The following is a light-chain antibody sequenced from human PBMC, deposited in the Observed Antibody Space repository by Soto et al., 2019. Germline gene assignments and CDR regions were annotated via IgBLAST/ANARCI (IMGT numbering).Light chain of an antibody. J-gene: IGKJ5*01. CDR3: QQYNSFSPIP. Sequence: DIQMTQSPSTLSAAVGDRVTITCRASQSISSWLAWYQQKPGTAPKLLIYDASSLHDGVPSRFSGSGSGREFTLTISSLHPDDFAAYYCQQYNSFSPIPFGQGTRLEIK. CDR2: DAS. V-gene: IGKV1-5*01. CDR1: QSISSW.